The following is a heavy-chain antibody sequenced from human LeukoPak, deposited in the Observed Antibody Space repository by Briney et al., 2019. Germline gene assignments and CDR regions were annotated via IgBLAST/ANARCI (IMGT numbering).Heavy chain of an antibody. Sequence: SETLSLTCTVSGGAISSYYWSWIRQPPRKGLEWIGYIYYSGSTNYNPALKSRVIISVDTSKNQFSLKLSSVTAADTAVYYCARGITTVARVAIDYWGQGTLVTVSS. J-gene: IGHJ4*02. D-gene: IGHD4-23*01. V-gene: IGHV4-59*01. CDR1: GGAISSYY. CDR3: ARGITTVARVAIDY. CDR2: IYYSGST.